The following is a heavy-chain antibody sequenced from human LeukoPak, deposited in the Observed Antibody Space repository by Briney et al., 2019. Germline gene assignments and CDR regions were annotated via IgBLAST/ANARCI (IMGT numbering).Heavy chain of an antibody. CDR2: ISSSSSYI. Sequence: PGGSLRLSCAASGFTFSSYEMNWVRQAPGKGLEWVSSISSSSSYIYYADSVKGRFTISRDNAKNSLYLQMNSLGAEDTAVYYCAREPEIKYSSGLVSADYWGQGTLVTVSS. J-gene: IGHJ4*02. V-gene: IGHV3-21*01. D-gene: IGHD6-19*01. CDR3: AREPEIKYSSGLVSADY. CDR1: GFTFSSYE.